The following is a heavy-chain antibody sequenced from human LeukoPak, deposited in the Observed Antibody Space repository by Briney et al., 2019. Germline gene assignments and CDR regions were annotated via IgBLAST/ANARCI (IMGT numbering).Heavy chain of an antibody. D-gene: IGHD1-26*01. Sequence: SETLSLTCTVSGGSISSSSYYWGWIRQPPGKGLEWIGSIYYSGSTYYNPSLKSRVTISVDTSKNQFSLKLSSVTAADTAVYYCARESPSGSYWDYWGQGTLVTVSS. CDR1: GGSISSSSYY. CDR2: IYYSGST. CDR3: ARESPSGSYWDY. J-gene: IGHJ4*02. V-gene: IGHV4-39*07.